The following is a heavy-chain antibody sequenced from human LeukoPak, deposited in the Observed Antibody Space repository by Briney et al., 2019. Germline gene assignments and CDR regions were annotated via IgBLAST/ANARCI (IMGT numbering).Heavy chain of an antibody. D-gene: IGHD4-11*01. V-gene: IGHV3-30*02. J-gene: IGHJ4*02. CDR1: GFTFSNYG. CDR2: IRYDGSNK. CDR3: AKDRLQYYFDY. Sequence: GGSLRLSCAASGFTFSNYGMHWVRQAPGKGLEWVAFIRYDGSNKYYADSVKGRFTISRDSKNTLYLQMNSLRTEDTAVYYCAKDRLQYYFDYWGQGTLVTVSS.